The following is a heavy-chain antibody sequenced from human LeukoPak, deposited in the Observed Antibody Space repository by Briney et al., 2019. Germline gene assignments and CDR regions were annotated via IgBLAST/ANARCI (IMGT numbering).Heavy chain of an antibody. Sequence: PSQTLSLTCTVSGGSISSGSYYWSWIRQPAGKGLEWIGRIYTSGSTNYNPSLKSRVTISVATSKNQFSLKLSSVTAADTAVYYCARLYGSGSSLYFDYWGQGTLVTVSS. D-gene: IGHD3-10*01. CDR3: ARLYGSGSSLYFDY. CDR2: IYTSGST. J-gene: IGHJ4*02. CDR1: GGSISSGSYY. V-gene: IGHV4-61*02.